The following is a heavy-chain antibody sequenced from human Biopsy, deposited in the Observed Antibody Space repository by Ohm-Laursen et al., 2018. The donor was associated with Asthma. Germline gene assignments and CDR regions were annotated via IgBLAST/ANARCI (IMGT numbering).Heavy chain of an antibody. CDR2: ISWNSVSL. D-gene: IGHD6-19*01. CDR3: AKVAYRSGYMFFDS. J-gene: IGHJ4*02. V-gene: IGHV3-9*01. CDR1: GFDFGDFA. Sequence: SLRLSCAASGFDFGDFAMHWVRQAPGKGLEWVSSISWNSVSLDYAASVKGRFTISRDNAKNSLYLGMNTLTTKDTALYYRAKVAYRSGYMFFDSWGQGTLVTVSS.